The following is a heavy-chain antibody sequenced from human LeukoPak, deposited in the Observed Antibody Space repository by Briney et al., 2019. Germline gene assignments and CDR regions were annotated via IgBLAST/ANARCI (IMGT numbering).Heavy chain of an antibody. J-gene: IGHJ4*02. Sequence: GGSLRLSCAASGFTFSSYSMNWVRQAPGKGLEWVSYISSSSSTIYYADSVKGRFTISRDNAKNSLYLQMNSLGAEDTAVYYCARGKWELLPVFDYWGQGTLVTVSS. D-gene: IGHD1-26*01. V-gene: IGHV3-48*01. CDR3: ARGKWELLPVFDY. CDR2: ISSSSSTI. CDR1: GFTFSSYS.